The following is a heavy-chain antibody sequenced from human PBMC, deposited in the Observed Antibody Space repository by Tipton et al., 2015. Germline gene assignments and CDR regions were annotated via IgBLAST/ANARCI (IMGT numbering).Heavy chain of an antibody. D-gene: IGHD3-16*02. CDR2: IIPIFDTV. Sequence: QSGAEVKKPGYSVKVSCKASGGTFSNYAISWVRQAPGQGLEWVGGIIPIFDTVEYAQKFQGRVTITADDSTSTAYMEVSSLRSEDTAVYYCARVRDPRTRGVFVPKSDLWGQGTLVTVSS. V-gene: IGHV1-69*01. J-gene: IGHJ5*02. CDR3: ARVRDPRTRGVFVPKSDL. CDR1: GGTFSNYA.